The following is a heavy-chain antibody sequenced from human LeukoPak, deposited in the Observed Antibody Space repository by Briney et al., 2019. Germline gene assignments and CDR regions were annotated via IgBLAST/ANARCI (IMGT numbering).Heavy chain of an antibody. CDR1: GGTFSSYA. V-gene: IGHV1-69*01. CDR3: ARDVGNRAVAVTNTRFDP. CDR2: IIPIFGTA. J-gene: IGHJ5*02. Sequence: ASVKVSCKASGGTFSSYAISWVRQAPGLGLEWMGGIIPIFGTANYAQKFQGRVTITADESTSTAYMELSSLRSEDTAVYYCARDVGNRAVAVTNTRFDPWGQGTLVTVSS. D-gene: IGHD6-19*01.